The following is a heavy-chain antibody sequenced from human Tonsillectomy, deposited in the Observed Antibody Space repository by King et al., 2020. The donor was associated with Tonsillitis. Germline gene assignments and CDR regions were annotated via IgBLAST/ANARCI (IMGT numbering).Heavy chain of an antibody. CDR3: ARGRWGRSDY. V-gene: IGHV4-34*01. CDR2: INHSGGT. J-gene: IGHJ4*02. CDR1: GGSFSGYY. D-gene: IGHD3-16*01. Sequence: VQLQQWGAGLLKPSETLSPTCAVYGGSFSGYYWSWIRQPPGKGLEWIGEINHSGGTNYNPSLKSRVTVSVDTSKNQFSLKLSSVTAADTAVYYCARGRWGRSDYWGQGTLVTVSS.